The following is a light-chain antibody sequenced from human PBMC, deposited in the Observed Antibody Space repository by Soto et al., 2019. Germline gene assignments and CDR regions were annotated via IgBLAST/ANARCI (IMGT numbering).Light chain of an antibody. Sequence: ELGLTQSPATLSLSPGERTTLSCRASHSVSISLAWYQQTPGQAPRLLIYEASNSATVIPARFSGSGSWTGFTLAISSLEPESCAVYDCQQRSNWPITSGHGTLLETK. CDR1: HSVSIS. CDR3: QQRSNWPIT. J-gene: IGKJ5*01. V-gene: IGKV3-11*01. CDR2: EAS.